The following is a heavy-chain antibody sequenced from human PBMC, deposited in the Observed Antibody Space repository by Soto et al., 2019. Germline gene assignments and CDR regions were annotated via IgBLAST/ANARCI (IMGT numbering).Heavy chain of an antibody. CDR3: AKDMGYDLSPLGYFDY. D-gene: IGHD5-12*01. Sequence: EVQLVESGGGLVQPGRSLRLSCAASGFTFDDYAMHWVRQAPGKGLEWVSGISWNSGSIGYADSVKGRFTISRDNAKNSLYMQMNSLRSDDTALYYCAKDMGYDLSPLGYFDYWGQGTLVTVSS. CDR1: GFTFDDYA. CDR2: ISWNSGSI. J-gene: IGHJ4*02. V-gene: IGHV3-9*01.